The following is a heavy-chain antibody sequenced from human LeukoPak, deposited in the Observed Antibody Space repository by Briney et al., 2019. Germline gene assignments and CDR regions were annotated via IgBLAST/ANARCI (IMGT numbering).Heavy chain of an antibody. CDR2: IYHSGST. CDR3: ARDEVEYCSSTSCSNWFDP. V-gene: IGHV4-4*02. J-gene: IGHJ5*02. Sequence: ASETLSLTCAVSGGSISSSNWWSWVRQPPGKGLEWIGEIYHSGSTNYNPSLKSRVTISVDKSKNQFSLKLSSVTAADTAVYYCARDEVEYCSSTSCSNWFDPWGQGTLVTVSS. D-gene: IGHD2-2*01. CDR1: GGSISSSNW.